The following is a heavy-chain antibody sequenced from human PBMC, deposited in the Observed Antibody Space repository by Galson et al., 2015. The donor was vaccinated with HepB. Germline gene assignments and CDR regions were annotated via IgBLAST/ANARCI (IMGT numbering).Heavy chain of an antibody. D-gene: IGHD5-12*01. CDR1: GFTFSTFW. Sequence: SLRLSCAASGFTFSTFWMTWVRQAPGKGLEWVANINEDGSQKNYVDSVKGRFTISRDNAENSLYMQLDSLRVEDTAVYYCARHNGYYYYYAMDVWGQGTTVTVSS. CDR2: INEDGSQK. J-gene: IGHJ6*02. CDR3: ARHNGYYYYYAMDV. V-gene: IGHV3-7*01.